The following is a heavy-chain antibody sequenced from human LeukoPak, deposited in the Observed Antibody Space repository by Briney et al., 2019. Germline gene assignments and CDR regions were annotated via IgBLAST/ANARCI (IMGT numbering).Heavy chain of an antibody. Sequence: GGSLRLSCAASGFTFSSYSMNWVRQAPGKGLEWVSSISSSSSYIYYADSVKGRFTISRDNAKNTLYLQMNSLRAEDTAVYYCARGKDTAMAPGYWGQGTLVTVSS. J-gene: IGHJ4*02. D-gene: IGHD5-18*01. CDR2: ISSSSSYI. CDR3: ARGKDTAMAPGY. V-gene: IGHV3-21*01. CDR1: GFTFSSYS.